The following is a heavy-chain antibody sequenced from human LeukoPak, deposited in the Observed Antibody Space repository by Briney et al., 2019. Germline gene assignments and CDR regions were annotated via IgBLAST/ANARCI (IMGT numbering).Heavy chain of an antibody. Sequence: PGGSLRLSCEASGFTFDDYGMSRVRQAPGEGLEVVSGINWNGGSAGYADSVKGRFTISRDNAKNSLYLQMNSLRAEDTAVYYCARAGYTDYDWVGYFDYWGKGTLVTVSS. CDR3: ARAGYTDYDWVGYFDY. CDR2: INWNGGSA. D-gene: IGHD5-12*01. J-gene: IGHJ4*02. V-gene: IGHV3-20*04. CDR1: GFTFDDYG.